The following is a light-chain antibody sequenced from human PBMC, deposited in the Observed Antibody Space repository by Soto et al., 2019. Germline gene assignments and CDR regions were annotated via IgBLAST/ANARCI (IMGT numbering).Light chain of an antibody. CDR3: QQYYSTPYT. Sequence: DIVMTQSPDSLAVSLGERATINCKSSQSVLYSSNNKNYLAWYQQKPGQPPKLLIYWASTRESGVPDRFSGRGSGTDFTLTISSLQAEAVAVYYCQQYYSTPYTFGQGTKLEIK. J-gene: IGKJ2*01. CDR2: WAS. V-gene: IGKV4-1*01. CDR1: QSVLYSSNNKNY.